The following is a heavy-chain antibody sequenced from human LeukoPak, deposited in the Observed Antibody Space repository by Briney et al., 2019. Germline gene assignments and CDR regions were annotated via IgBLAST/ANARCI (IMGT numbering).Heavy chain of an antibody. D-gene: IGHD2-21*02. V-gene: IGHV3-48*01. CDR3: ARGPIVVVTAPFGWFDP. CDR2: ISSSSSTI. J-gene: IGHJ5*02. CDR1: GFTFSSYS. Sequence: GGSLRLSCAASGFTFSSYSMNWVRQAPGKGLEWVSYISSSSSTIYYADSVKGRFTISRDNAKNSLYLQMNSLRAEDTAVYYCARGPIVVVTAPFGWFDPWGQGTLVTVS.